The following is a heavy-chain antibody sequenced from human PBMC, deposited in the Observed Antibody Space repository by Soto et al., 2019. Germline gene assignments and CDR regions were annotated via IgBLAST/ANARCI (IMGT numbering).Heavy chain of an antibody. CDR2: LSYLGTT. CDR1: NDSIRSGTYY. D-gene: IGHD6-19*01. CDR3: ATGRSDSGWYEEHF. Sequence: PSETLSLTCTVSNDSIRSGTYYWAWIRQPPGRGLEWIGSLSYLGTTDYNPSLKSRVTISKDASKNQFSLKLSSVTAADTAVYYCATGRSDSGWYEEHFCGQGTLVTVSS. J-gene: IGHJ4*02. V-gene: IGHV4-39*01.